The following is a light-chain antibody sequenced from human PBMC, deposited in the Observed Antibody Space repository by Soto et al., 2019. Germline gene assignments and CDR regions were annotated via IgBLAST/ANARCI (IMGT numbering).Light chain of an antibody. J-gene: IGLJ1*01. CDR1: SSDVGGYNY. V-gene: IGLV2-14*03. CDR2: DVT. Sequence: QSVLTQPASVSGSPGQSITISCTGTSSDVGGYNYVSWYQQHPGEVPKLLLYDVTNRPSGVSNRFSGSKSGNTASLTISGLQAEDEADYYCCSYTSTINRYVFGTGTKVTVL. CDR3: CSYTSTINRYV.